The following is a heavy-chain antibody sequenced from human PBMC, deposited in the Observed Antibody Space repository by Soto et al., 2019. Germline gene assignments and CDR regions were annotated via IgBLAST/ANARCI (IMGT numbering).Heavy chain of an antibody. CDR2: IYYSGST. V-gene: IGHV4-31*03. D-gene: IGHD3-9*01. CDR3: ARDPFPLRYFDWPPL. J-gene: IGHJ4*02. Sequence: TSETLSLTCTVSGGSISSGGYYWSWIRQHPGKGLEWIGYIYYSGSTYYNPSLKSRVTISVDTSKNQFSLKLSSVTAADTAVYYCARDPFPLRYFDWPPLWGQGTLVTVSS. CDR1: GGSISSGGYY.